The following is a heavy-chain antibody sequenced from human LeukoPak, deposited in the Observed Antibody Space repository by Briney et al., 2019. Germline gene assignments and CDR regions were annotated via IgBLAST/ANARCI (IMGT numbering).Heavy chain of an antibody. CDR3: ARDVYSSGWYAYYFDY. CDR2: ISSSSSYI. J-gene: IGHJ4*02. D-gene: IGHD6-19*01. CDR1: GFTFSSYS. V-gene: IGHV3-21*01. Sequence: PGGSLRLSCAASGFTFSSYSMKWVRQAPGKGLEWVSSISSSSSYIYYADSVKGRFTISRDNAKNSLYLQMNSLRAEDTAVYYCARDVYSSGWYAYYFDYWGQGTLVTVSS.